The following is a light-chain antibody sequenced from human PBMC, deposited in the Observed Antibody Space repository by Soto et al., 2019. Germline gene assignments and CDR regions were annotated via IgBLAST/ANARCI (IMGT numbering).Light chain of an antibody. Sequence: EIVMTQSPATLSVSPGERAALSCRASQSVSSNFAWYQQKPGQAPRLLIYGASTRATGIPARFSGSGSGTEFTFTISSLQSEDYAVYYCHQYNNWPYTFGQGTKLEIK. CDR3: HQYNNWPYT. CDR2: GAS. CDR1: QSVSSN. J-gene: IGKJ2*01. V-gene: IGKV3-15*01.